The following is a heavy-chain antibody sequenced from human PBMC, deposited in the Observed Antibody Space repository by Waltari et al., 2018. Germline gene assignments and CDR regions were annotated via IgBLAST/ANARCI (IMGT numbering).Heavy chain of an antibody. CDR1: GGSISSSSYY. V-gene: IGHV4-39*01. CDR3: ARHSAVAGTTWIDY. D-gene: IGHD6-19*01. Sequence: QLQLQESGPGLVKPSETLSLTCTVSGGSISSSSYYWGWIRQPPGKGLEWIGSIYYSGRTDDNPSVESRVTISVETSKNQFSLKLSSVTAADTAVYYCARHSAVAGTTWIDYWGQGTLVIVSS. CDR2: IYYSGRT. J-gene: IGHJ4*02.